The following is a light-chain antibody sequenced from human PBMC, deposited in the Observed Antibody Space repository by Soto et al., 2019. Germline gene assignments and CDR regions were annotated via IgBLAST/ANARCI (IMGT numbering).Light chain of an antibody. CDR3: QPYGASPYT. CDR1: QTVWLNY. CDR2: GAS. J-gene: IGKJ2*01. V-gene: IGKV3-20*01. Sequence: EIVLTQSPGTLSLSPGERITLSCRTSQTVWLNYVAWYQQKPGQAPRTLIYGASIRATGIPERFSGSGSGTDFTLTISRLETADFVVYFSQPYGASPYTFGQGTRLEIK.